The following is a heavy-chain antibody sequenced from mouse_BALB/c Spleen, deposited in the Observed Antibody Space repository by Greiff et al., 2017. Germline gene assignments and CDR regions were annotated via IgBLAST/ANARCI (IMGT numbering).Heavy chain of an antibody. CDR1: GFNIKDTY. Sequence: EVQGVESGAELVKPGASVKLSCTASGFNIKDTYMHWVKQRPEQGLEWIGRIDPANGNTKYDPKFQGKATITADTSSNTAYLQLSSLTSEDTAVYYCARHYSFAYWGQGTLVTVSA. D-gene: IGHD1-1*02. V-gene: IGHV14-3*02. J-gene: IGHJ3*01. CDR3: ARHYSFAY. CDR2: IDPANGNT.